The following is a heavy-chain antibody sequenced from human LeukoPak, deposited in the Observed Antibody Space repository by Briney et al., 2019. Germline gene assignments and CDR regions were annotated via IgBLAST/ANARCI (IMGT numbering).Heavy chain of an antibody. J-gene: IGHJ4*02. CDR2: ILNDGSNK. V-gene: IGHV3-30*03. D-gene: IGHD6-13*01. Sequence: GRSLRLSCAASGFTFSSYGMHWVRQAPGEGLEWVAVILNDGSNKYYADSVKGRFTISRDSSKNTLYLQMNSLRAEDTAVYYCEVGSSLYYWGQGTLVTVSS. CDR1: GFTFSSYG. CDR3: EVGSSLYY.